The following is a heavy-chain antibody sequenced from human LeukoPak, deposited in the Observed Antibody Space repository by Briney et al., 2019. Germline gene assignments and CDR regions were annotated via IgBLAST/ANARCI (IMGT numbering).Heavy chain of an antibody. D-gene: IGHD3-3*01. Sequence: PGGSVRLSCAASGFTFSSYEIIWVRQAAGKGRPWVSCISRGGSPIFYAHSAQGRFTPSRDNAKKSLFLQMTSLRAEDTAVYFCTGVSWRGEIFWGQGTLVSVSS. CDR3: TGVSWRGEIF. V-gene: IGHV3-48*03. CDR1: GFTFSSYE. CDR2: ISRGGSPI. J-gene: IGHJ4*02.